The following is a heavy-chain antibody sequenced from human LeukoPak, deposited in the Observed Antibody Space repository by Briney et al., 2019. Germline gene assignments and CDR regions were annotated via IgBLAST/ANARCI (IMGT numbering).Heavy chain of an antibody. D-gene: IGHD3-22*01. J-gene: IGHJ4*02. CDR1: GGSISSGSCY. CDR2: IYTSGST. V-gene: IGHV4-61*02. Sequence: PSETLSLTCTVSGGSISSGSCYWSWIRLPAGKGLEWIGRIYTSGSTNYNPSLKSRVTISVDTSKNQFSLKLSSVTAADTAVYYCARSGYYDGADYWGQGTLVTVSS. CDR3: ARSGYYDGADY.